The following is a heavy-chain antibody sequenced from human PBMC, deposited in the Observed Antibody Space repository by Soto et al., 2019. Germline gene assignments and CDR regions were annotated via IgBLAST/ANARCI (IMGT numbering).Heavy chain of an antibody. CDR1: GASIRSPF. V-gene: IGHV4-59*11. D-gene: IGHD4-17*01. CDR2: IYSSGST. CDR3: AIGSVDYDLYFNS. J-gene: IGHJ4*02. Sequence: QVQLQESGPGLVKPSETLSLTCTVSGASIRSPFWHWIWQPPGTALDWIGYIYSSGSTNDNPSLRGRIIRSLDTSKNQFTLQLTSVTAADAPVYYCAIGSVDYDLYFNSWGQESLVTVSS.